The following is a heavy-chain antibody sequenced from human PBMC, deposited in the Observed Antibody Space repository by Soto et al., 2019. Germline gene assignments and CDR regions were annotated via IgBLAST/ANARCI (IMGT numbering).Heavy chain of an antibody. Sequence: QLQLQESGSGLVKPSQTLSLTYAVSGGSISSGGYSWSWIRQPPGKGLEWIGYIYHSGSTYYNPSLKSRVTISVDRSKNQFSLKLSSVTAADTAVYYCAGGIAARPLGYWGQGTLVTVYS. V-gene: IGHV4-30-2*01. J-gene: IGHJ4*02. CDR1: GGSISSGGYS. CDR3: AGGIAARPLGY. D-gene: IGHD6-6*01. CDR2: IYHSGST.